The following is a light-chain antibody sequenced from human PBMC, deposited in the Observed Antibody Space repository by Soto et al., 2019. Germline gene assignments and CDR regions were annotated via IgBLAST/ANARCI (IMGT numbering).Light chain of an antibody. J-gene: IGKJ5*01. CDR2: AAS. Sequence: DFQMTQSPSSLSASVGDRVTITCRASQGISSYLAWYQQKLGKVPKLLISAASTLQSGVPSRFSDSGSGTDFTLTISSMQPEDRATYYCQEYSSVLTFGQGTRLEIK. CDR3: QEYSSVLT. V-gene: IGKV1-27*01. CDR1: QGISSY.